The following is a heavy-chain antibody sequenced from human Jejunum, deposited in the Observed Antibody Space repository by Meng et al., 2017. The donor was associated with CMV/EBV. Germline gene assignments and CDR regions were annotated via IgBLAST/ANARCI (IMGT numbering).Heavy chain of an antibody. CDR3: ARDLPGGTKGTWLDL. CDR2: ISAYNGNT. V-gene: IGHV1-18*01. J-gene: IGHJ5*02. D-gene: IGHD1-14*01. CDR1: GYIFNNYG. Sequence: VQRGRSGAEGKKPGASVKVSCKASGYIFNNYGVSWVRQAPGQGPEWMGWISAYNGNTNYAQNFQGRFTMTTDTSTSTAYMELRSLRSDDTAVYYCARDLPGGTKGTWLDLWGQGTLVTVSS.